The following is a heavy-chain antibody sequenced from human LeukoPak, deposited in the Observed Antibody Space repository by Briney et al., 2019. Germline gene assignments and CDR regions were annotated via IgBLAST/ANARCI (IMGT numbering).Heavy chain of an antibody. V-gene: IGHV3-30-3*01. CDR1: GFTFSSYA. CDR2: ISYDGSNK. D-gene: IGHD1-26*01. J-gene: IGHJ4*02. CDR3: ASPLIAGATTGYFDY. Sequence: GRSLRLSCAASGFTFSSYAMHWVRQAPGKGLEWVAVISYDGSNKYYADSVKGRFTISRDNSKNTLYLQMNSLRAEDTAVYYCASPLIAGATTGYFDYWGQGTLVTVSS.